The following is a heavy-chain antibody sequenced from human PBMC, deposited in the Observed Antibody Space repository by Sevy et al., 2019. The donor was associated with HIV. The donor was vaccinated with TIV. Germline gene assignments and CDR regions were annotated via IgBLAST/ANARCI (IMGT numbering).Heavy chain of an antibody. J-gene: IGHJ4*02. CDR3: ARGGYTYGKGYFDY. CDR2: IYHSGST. CDR1: GYSISSGYY. Sequence: SETLSLTCGVSGYSISSGYYWGWIRQPPWKGLEWIGSIYHSGSTYSNPSLKSRVTISVDTSKNQFSLKLSSVTAADTAVYYCARGGYTYGKGYFDYWGQGTLVTVS. D-gene: IGHD5-18*01. V-gene: IGHV4-38-2*01.